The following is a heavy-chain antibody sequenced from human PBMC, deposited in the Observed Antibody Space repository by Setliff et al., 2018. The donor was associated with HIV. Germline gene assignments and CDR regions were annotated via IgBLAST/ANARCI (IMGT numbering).Heavy chain of an antibody. J-gene: IGHJ3*02. D-gene: IGHD6-19*01. V-gene: IGHV5-51*01. CDR3: LARPSGWYVNRESFDI. CDR2: IYPSDSDT. CDR1: GHRFTTYW. Sequence: GESLKISCKGSGHRFTTYWIGWVRHMPGKGLEWMGIIYPSDSDTRYSPSFQGQVTISADKSISTAYLQWSSLKASDTAMYYCLARPSGWYVNRESFDIWGQGTMDTVS.